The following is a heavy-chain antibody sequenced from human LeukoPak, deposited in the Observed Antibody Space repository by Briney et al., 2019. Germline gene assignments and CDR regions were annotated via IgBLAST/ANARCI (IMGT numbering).Heavy chain of an antibody. CDR2: IYTSGST. J-gene: IGHJ4*02. CDR1: GGSISSYH. D-gene: IGHD4-23*01. V-gene: IGHV4-4*07. CDR3: ARDGGGNSNQPFDY. Sequence: SETLSLTCNVSGGSISSYHWSWIRQPAGKGLEWIGCIYTSGSTNYNPSLKSRVTMSVDTSKNQFSLKLSSVTAADTAVYYCARDGGGNSNQPFDYWGQGTLVTVSS.